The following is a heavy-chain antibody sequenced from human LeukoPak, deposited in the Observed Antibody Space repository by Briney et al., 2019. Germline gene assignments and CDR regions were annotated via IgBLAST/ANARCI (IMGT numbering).Heavy chain of an antibody. V-gene: IGHV3-53*01. CDR3: ARDSLRWLDAFDI. D-gene: IGHD4-23*01. CDR2: IYSGGST. Sequence: GGSLRLSCAASGFTVSSNYMSWVRQAPGKGLEWVSVIYSGGSTYYADSVKGRLTISRDNSKNTLYLQMNSLRAEDTAVYYCARDSLRWLDAFDIWGQGTMVTVSS. J-gene: IGHJ3*02. CDR1: GFTVSSNY.